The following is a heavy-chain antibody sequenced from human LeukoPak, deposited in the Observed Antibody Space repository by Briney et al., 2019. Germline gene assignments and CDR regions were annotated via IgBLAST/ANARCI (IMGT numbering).Heavy chain of an antibody. D-gene: IGHD3-16*01. CDR1: GFPFDDYG. J-gene: IGHJ4*02. CDR3: ARAYWGYFDY. V-gene: IGHV3-48*03. Sequence: GGSLRLSCAASGFPFDDYGMKSFADYEINWVRQAPGKGREWSSYITGSGVTIYYADSVKGRFTISRDNAKNSVYLQMNSLRAEDTAVYYCARAYWGYFDYWGQGTLVTVSA. CDR2: ITGSGVTI.